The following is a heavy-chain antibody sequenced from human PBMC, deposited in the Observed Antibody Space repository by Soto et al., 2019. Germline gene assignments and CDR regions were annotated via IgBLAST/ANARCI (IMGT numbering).Heavy chain of an antibody. J-gene: IGHJ4*02. D-gene: IGHD3-10*01. CDR2: IKFDGSAT. CDR3: VRLLGDVTTLAY. V-gene: IGHV3-7*01. Sequence: GGSVRLSCVTSGFTLASSSMAWIRQPPGKGLEWVASIKFDGSATFYLDSVKGRFTISKDDARDSVFLYMNGLRIEDTAIYYSVRLLGDVTTLAYWGQGTLVTVSS. CDR1: GFTLASSS.